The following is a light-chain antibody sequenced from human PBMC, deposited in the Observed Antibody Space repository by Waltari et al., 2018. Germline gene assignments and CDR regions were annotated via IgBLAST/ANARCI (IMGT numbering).Light chain of an antibody. J-gene: IGKJ1*01. V-gene: IGKV3-20*01. CDR2: GAS. CDR1: QSIGRY. CDR3: QNHERLPAV. Sequence: EIVLTQSPGTLSLSPGERATLSCRASQSIGRYLVWYQQKPGQAPRLLIYGASSRAAGIPDRCSGSGSGTDFSLTISRLEPEDFAVYYCQNHERLPAVFGQGTKVEIK.